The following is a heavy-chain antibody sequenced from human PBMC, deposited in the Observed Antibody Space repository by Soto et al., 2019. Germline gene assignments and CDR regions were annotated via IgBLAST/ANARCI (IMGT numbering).Heavy chain of an antibody. J-gene: IGHJ3*02. Sequence: GASVKVSCKASGYTFTSYDINWVRQATGQGLEWMGWMNPNSGNTGYAQKFQGRVTMTRNTSISTAYMELSSLRSEDTAVYYCARVLMYYDFWSGYYSSTPDAFDIWGQGTMVTVSS. V-gene: IGHV1-8*01. CDR2: MNPNSGNT. CDR3: ARVLMYYDFWSGYYSSTPDAFDI. D-gene: IGHD3-3*01. CDR1: GYTFTSYD.